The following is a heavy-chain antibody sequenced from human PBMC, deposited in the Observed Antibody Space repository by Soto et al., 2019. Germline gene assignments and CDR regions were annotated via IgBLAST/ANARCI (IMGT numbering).Heavy chain of an antibody. CDR3: ARDPVPGIPDYFDR. CDR2: IGHDGVNK. Sequence: QVRLVESGGGVVQPGRSLRLSCAASGFVFGNFAMHWVRQAPGKGPEWVTVIGHDGVNKYYADSVRGRFTVSRDDSKNTLYLEMNSLRVEDSAVYYCARDPVPGIPDYFDRWGQGPLVTVSS. CDR1: GFVFGNFA. V-gene: IGHV3-30*04. D-gene: IGHD1-20*01. J-gene: IGHJ4*02.